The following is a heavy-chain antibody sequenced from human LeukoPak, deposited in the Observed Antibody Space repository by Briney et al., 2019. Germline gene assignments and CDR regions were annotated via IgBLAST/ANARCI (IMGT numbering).Heavy chain of an antibody. Sequence: KTSQTLSLTCAISGDSVSNNNYAWNWIRQSPSRGLEWLGRTYYRSQRKNDYARFVMGLISVDPDTSKNQFSLHLRSVTPDDTAVYYCAGGYAFVVWGQGTMVTVSS. CDR3: AGGYAFVV. V-gene: IGHV6-1*01. J-gene: IGHJ3*01. CDR2: TYYRSQRKN. CDR1: GDSVSNNNYA.